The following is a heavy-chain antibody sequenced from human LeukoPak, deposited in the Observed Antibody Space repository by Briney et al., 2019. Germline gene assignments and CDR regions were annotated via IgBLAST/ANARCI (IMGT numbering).Heavy chain of an antibody. CDR2: IYYSGST. D-gene: IGHD6-13*01. Sequence: SETLSLTCTVSGGSISSYYWSWIRQPPGKGLEWIGYIYYSGSTNYNPSLKSRVTISVDTSMNQFSLQLSSVTAADTAVYYRARHNPAAGATYYYYGMDVWGQGTTVTVSS. CDR1: GGSISSYY. V-gene: IGHV4-59*08. J-gene: IGHJ6*02. CDR3: ARHNPAAGATYYYYGMDV.